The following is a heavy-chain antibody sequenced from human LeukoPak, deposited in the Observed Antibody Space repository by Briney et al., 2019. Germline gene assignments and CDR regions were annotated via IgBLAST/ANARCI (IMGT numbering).Heavy chain of an antibody. D-gene: IGHD3-3*01. CDR1: GGTFSSYA. V-gene: IGHV1-69*04. CDR3: ARSGLPIFGVVIPAINWFDP. Sequence: SVKVSCKASGGTFSSYAISWVRQAPGQGLEWMGRIIPILGIANYAQKFQGRVTITADKSTSTAYMELSSLRSEDTAVYYCARSGLPIFGVVIPAINWFDPWGQGTLVTVSS. CDR2: IIPILGIA. J-gene: IGHJ5*02.